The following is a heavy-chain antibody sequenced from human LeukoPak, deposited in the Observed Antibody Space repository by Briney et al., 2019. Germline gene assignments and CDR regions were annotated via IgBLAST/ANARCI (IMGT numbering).Heavy chain of an antibody. D-gene: IGHD7-27*01. V-gene: IGHV1-3*01. J-gene: IGHJ4*02. CDR2: INAGNGNT. Sequence: GASVKVSCKASGCTFTSYAIHWVRQAPGQRLEWMGWINAGNGNTKYSQKFQGRVTITRDTSASTAYMELSSLRSEDTAVYYCAKVNGDNTFDYWGQGTLVTVSS. CDR1: GCTFTSYA. CDR3: AKVNGDNTFDY.